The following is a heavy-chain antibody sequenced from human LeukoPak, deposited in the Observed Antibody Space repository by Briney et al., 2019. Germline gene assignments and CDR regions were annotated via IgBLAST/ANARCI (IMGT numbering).Heavy chain of an antibody. CDR1: GFTFSSYG. D-gene: IGHD3-10*01. V-gene: IGHV3-33*01. CDR3: ARDLLWFGESYPRGFDY. J-gene: IGHJ4*02. Sequence: GRSLGLSCAASGFTFSSYGMHWVRQAPGKGLEWVAVIWYYGSNKYYADSVKGRFTISRDNSKNTLYLQMNSLRAEGTAVYYCARDLLWFGESYPRGFDYWGQGTLVTVSS. CDR2: IWYYGSNK.